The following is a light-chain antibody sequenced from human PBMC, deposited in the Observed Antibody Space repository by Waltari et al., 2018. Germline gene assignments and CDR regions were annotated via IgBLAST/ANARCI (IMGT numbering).Light chain of an antibody. J-gene: IGLJ2*01. V-gene: IGLV1-44*01. CDR3: AAWDDSLNGVV. CDR1: SSNIGRDI. CDR2: NNN. Sequence: QSVLTQSPSASGTSGQRVTISCSGSSSNIGRDIVNWYQHLPGTAPKLLIYNNNQRPSGVPDRFSGSKSGTSASLAISGLQYEDEADYYCAAWDDSLNGVVFGGGTKLSVL.